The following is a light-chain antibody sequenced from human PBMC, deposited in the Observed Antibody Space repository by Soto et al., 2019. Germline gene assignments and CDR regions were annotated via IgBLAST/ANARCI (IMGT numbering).Light chain of an antibody. CDR3: MEALQTWT. CDR1: QSLLHSNGYNY. CDR2: LGS. Sequence: DIVMTQSPLSLPVTPGEPASISCRSSQSLLHSNGYNYLDWYLQKLGQSPQLLIYLGSNRASGVPDRFIGSGSGTDFTLKMSRVEAEDVGVYYCMEALQTWTLGQGTKVEMK. V-gene: IGKV2-28*01. J-gene: IGKJ1*01.